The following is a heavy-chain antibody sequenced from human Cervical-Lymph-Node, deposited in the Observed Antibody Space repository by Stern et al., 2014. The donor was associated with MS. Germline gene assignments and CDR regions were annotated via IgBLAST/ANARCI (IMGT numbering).Heavy chain of an antibody. CDR3: AAGHGYDLNF. CDR1: GVSLVSRGMG. D-gene: IGHD5-12*01. Sequence: QVTLRESGPALVRPTQTLTLTCSFSGVSLVSRGMGVNWIRQPPGKALEWLALIDWDDDKYYSTSLKTRLTIPRDTSKTQVVLTLTNTDPTDTATYFCAAGHGYDLNFWGQGTLVTVSS. V-gene: IGHV2-70*01. CDR2: IDWDDDK. J-gene: IGHJ4*02.